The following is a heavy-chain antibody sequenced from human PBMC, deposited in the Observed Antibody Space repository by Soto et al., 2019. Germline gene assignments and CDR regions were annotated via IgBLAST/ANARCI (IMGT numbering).Heavy chain of an antibody. Sequence: PSETLSLTCTVSGGSISSSSYYWGWIRQPPGKGLEWIGSIYYSGSTYYNPSLKSRVTISVDTSKNQFSLKLSSVTAADTAVYFCAGGVVTVPPAHSYKPMAVWGQGTTVTVSS. CDR3: AGGVVTVPPAHSYKPMAV. J-gene: IGHJ6*02. CDR2: IYYSGST. D-gene: IGHD2-21*02. V-gene: IGHV4-39*01. CDR1: GGSISSSSYY.